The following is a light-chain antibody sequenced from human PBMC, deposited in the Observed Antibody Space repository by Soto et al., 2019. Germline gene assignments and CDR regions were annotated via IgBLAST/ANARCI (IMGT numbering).Light chain of an antibody. CDR2: GAS. CDR1: QSVSSSY. CDR3: QQYGSSPVT. Sequence: EIVLTQSPGTXSLSPGERATLSCRASQSVSSSYLAWYQQKPGQAPRLLIYGASSRATGIPDRFSGSGSGTDLTLTISRLEPEDFAVYYCQQYGSSPVTFGQGTKVDIK. J-gene: IGKJ1*01. V-gene: IGKV3-20*01.